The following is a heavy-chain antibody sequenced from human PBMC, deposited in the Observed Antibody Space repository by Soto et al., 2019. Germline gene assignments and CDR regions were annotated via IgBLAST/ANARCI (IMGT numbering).Heavy chain of an antibody. J-gene: IGHJ3*02. V-gene: IGHV5-51*01. Sequence: GESLKISCKGSGYSFTSYWIGWVRQMPGKGLEWMGIIYPGDSDTRYSPSFQGQVTISADKSISTAYLQWSSLKASDTTMYYCARAYYDSSGYPHAFDIWGQGTMVTVSS. D-gene: IGHD3-22*01. CDR3: ARAYYDSSGYPHAFDI. CDR2: IYPGDSDT. CDR1: GYSFTSYW.